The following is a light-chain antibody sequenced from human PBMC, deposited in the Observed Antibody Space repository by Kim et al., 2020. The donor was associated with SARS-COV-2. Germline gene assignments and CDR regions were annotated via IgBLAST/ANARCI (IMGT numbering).Light chain of an antibody. V-gene: IGKV3-15*01. J-gene: IGKJ1*01. Sequence: EIVMTQSPATLSLSAGESVTLSCRASQSVGSNLAWYQQKPGQIPKLLISGSSTRATGIPARFSGGGFGADFTLTISSLQSDDCAVYYCQQYNHWPWTFGRGTKVDIK. CDR3: QQYNHWPWT. CDR1: QSVGSN. CDR2: GSS.